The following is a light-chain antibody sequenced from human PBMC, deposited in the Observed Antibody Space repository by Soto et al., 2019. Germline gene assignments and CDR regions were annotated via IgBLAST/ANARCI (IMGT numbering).Light chain of an antibody. J-gene: IGKJ1*01. CDR2: GAS. CDR1: QSVSSNY. V-gene: IGKV3-20*01. CDR3: QQYGRSPWT. Sequence: EIVLTQSPGTLSLSPGETATLSCRASQSVSSNYLAWYQQKPGQAPRLLIYGASSRATGIPDRFSGSGSGTDFTLTISRLEPEDFAVYYCQQYGRSPWTFGQGTKVDIK.